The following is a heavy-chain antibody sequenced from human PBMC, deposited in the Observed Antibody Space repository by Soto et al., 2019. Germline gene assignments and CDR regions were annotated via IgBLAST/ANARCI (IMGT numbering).Heavy chain of an antibody. J-gene: IGHJ6*02. CDR1: GCTFTSYD. V-gene: IGHV1-8*01. Sequence: GASVKVSCKASGCTFTSYDINWVRQATGQGREGMGWMNPNSGNTGYAQKFQGRVTMTRNTSISTAYMELSSLRSEDTAVYYCAKYGVDYDFWSGYYREYYGMDVWGQGTTVTVSS. D-gene: IGHD3-3*01. CDR3: AKYGVDYDFWSGYYREYYGMDV. CDR2: MNPNSGNT.